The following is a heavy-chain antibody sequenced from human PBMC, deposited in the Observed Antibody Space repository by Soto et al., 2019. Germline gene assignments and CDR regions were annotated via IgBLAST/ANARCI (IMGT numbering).Heavy chain of an antibody. CDR2: IYYSGST. J-gene: IGHJ6*02. V-gene: IGHV4-61*01. CDR3: ARDHVKTSVGNYYYYGMDV. D-gene: IGHD7-27*01. CDR1: GGSVSSGSYY. Sequence: XETLSLPCTVSGGSVSSGSYYWSWIRQPPGKVLEWIVYIYYSGSTNYNPSLKSRVTISVDTSKNQFSLKLSSVTAADTAVYYCARDHVKTSVGNYYYYGMDVWGQGTTVTVSS.